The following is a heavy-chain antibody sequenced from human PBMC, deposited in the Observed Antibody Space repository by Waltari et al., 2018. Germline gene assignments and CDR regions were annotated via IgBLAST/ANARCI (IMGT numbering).Heavy chain of an antibody. Sequence: QVQLQESGPGLVKPSQTLSLTCTVSGGSISSGGYYWSWIRQHPGKGLEWIGYIYYSGSTDYNPSLKSRVTISVDTSKNQCSLKLSSVTAADTAVYYCARGTTTVVTDGFDYWGQGTLVTVSS. CDR1: GGSISSGGYY. V-gene: IGHV4-31*03. J-gene: IGHJ4*02. D-gene: IGHD4-17*01. CDR3: ARGTTTVVTDGFDY. CDR2: IYYSGST.